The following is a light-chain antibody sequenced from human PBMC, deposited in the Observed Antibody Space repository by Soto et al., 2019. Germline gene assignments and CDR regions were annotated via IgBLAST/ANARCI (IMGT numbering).Light chain of an antibody. Sequence: ETVMTQSPATLSVSPGERATLSCRASQSVNSNLAWYQKKPGQAPRLLIYAASTRATGIPARFSGSGSGTEFTLTISSLQSEDFAVYYCQQYYDWPRTFGQGTKVE. CDR2: AAS. V-gene: IGKV3-15*01. CDR1: QSVNSN. J-gene: IGKJ1*01. CDR3: QQYYDWPRT.